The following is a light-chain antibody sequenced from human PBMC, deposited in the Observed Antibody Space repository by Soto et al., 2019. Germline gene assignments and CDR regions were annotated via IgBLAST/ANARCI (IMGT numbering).Light chain of an antibody. Sequence: DIQMTQSPSTLSASVGDRVTITCRASQSISSWLAWYQQKPGKAPKLLIYDASSLESGVPPRFSGSGSGTEFTPTISSLPPDDFATYYCQQYNSYSVTFGQGTKVEIK. CDR2: DAS. CDR1: QSISSW. CDR3: QQYNSYSVT. V-gene: IGKV1-5*01. J-gene: IGKJ1*01.